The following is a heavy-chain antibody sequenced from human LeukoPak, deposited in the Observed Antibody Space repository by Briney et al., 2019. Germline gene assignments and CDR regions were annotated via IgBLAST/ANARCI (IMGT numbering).Heavy chain of an antibody. V-gene: IGHV1-2*02. Sequence: ASVKVSCKASGYTFTGYYMHWVRQAPGQGLEWMGWINPNSGGTNYAQKFQGRVTMTRDTSISTAYMELRSLRSDDTAVYYCARDSGYSGYDGFDYWGQGTLVTVSS. CDR1: GYTFTGYY. CDR2: INPNSGGT. D-gene: IGHD5-12*01. J-gene: IGHJ4*02. CDR3: ARDSGYSGYDGFDY.